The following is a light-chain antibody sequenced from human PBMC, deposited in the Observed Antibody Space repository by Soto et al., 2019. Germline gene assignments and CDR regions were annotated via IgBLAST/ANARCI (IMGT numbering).Light chain of an antibody. CDR3: ETWDSNTRV. J-gene: IGLJ2*01. CDR2: LEGSGSY. CDR1: SGHSSYI. Sequence: QLVLTQSSSASAYLGSSVKLTCTLSSGHSSYIIARHQQQPGKAPRYLMKLEGSGSYNKGSGVPDRFSGSSSGADRYLTISNLQSEDEAEYYCETWDSNTRVFGGGTKLTVL. V-gene: IGLV4-60*03.